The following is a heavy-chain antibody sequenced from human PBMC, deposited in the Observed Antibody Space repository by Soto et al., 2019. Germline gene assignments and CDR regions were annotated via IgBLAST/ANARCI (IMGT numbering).Heavy chain of an antibody. CDR1: GIIFSTFA. D-gene: IGHD3-10*01. J-gene: IGHJ4*02. CDR2: ITGSGGST. CDR3: AIASVTTIRGGPPAY. V-gene: IGHV3-23*01. Sequence: EVQLLESGGGLVQPGGSLTLSCTASGIIFSTFAMSWVRQAPGKGLEWVSGITGSGGSTNYADSVKGRFTISRDNSKNTLYLQMNSLRVEDTAKYYWAIASVTTIRGGPPAYWGQGTLVTVSS.